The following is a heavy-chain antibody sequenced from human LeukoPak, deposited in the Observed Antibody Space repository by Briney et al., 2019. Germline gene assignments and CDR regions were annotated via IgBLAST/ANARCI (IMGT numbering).Heavy chain of an antibody. CDR1: GGSFSGYY. CDR2: INHSGST. D-gene: IGHD3-22*01. CDR3: ARGFRRTYYYDSSGYPFDY. Sequence: SETLSLTCAVYGGSFSGYYWSWIRRPPGKGLEWIGEINHSGSTNYNPSLKSRVAISVDTSKNQFSLKLSSVTAADTAVYYCARGFRRTYYYDSSGYPFDYWGQGTLVTVSS. J-gene: IGHJ4*02. V-gene: IGHV4-34*01.